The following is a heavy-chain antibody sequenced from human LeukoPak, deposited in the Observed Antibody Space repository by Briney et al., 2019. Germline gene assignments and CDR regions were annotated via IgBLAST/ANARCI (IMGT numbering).Heavy chain of an antibody. CDR2: IIPIFGTA. J-gene: IGHJ4*02. CDR3: ARGGIGGDYYFDY. D-gene: IGHD2-21*02. Sequence: GASVKASCKASGGTFSSYAISWVRQAPGQGLEWMGGIIPIFGTANYAQKFQGRVTITADESTSTAYMELSSLRSEDTAVYYCARGGIGGDYYFDYWGQGTLVTVSS. CDR1: GGTFSSYA. V-gene: IGHV1-69*13.